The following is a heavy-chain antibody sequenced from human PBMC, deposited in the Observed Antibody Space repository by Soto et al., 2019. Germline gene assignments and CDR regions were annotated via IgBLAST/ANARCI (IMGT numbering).Heavy chain of an antibody. CDR3: ARDWGWGRGVPYFDH. V-gene: IGHV4-31*03. CDR2: IFYTVST. Sequence: QVQLQESGPGLVRPSQTLSLACSVSGSSISSGGYYWTWFRQHPGKGLEWIGYIFYTVSTYYNPSLKSRVTISVDMSKNPFSQKLNSVTAADTAVYYCARDWGWGRGVPYFDHWGQGTLVIVSS. J-gene: IGHJ4*02. D-gene: IGHD3-10*01. CDR1: GSSISSGGYY.